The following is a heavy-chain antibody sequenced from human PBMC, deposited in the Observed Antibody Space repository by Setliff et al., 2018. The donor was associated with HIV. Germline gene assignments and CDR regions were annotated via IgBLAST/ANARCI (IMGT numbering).Heavy chain of an antibody. CDR1: GGSISSGSYY. Sequence: PSETLSLTCTVSGGSISSGSYYWSWIRQPAGKGLEWIGRIYTSGSTNYNPSLKSRVTISVDTSKNQFSLKLSSVTAADTAVYYCAREPRLWFGADCWGQGTLVTVSS. CDR2: IYTSGST. V-gene: IGHV4-61*02. CDR3: AREPRLWFGADC. J-gene: IGHJ4*02. D-gene: IGHD3-10*01.